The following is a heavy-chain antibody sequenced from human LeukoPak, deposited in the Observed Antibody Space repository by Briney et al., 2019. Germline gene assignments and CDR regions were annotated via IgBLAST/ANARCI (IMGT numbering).Heavy chain of an antibody. Sequence: ASVKVSCKASGYTFTSYDINWVRQATGQGLEWMGWMNPNSGNTGYAQKFQGRVTMTRNTSISTAYMELSSLRSEDTAVYYCARVPSGSYGRSWFDPWGQRTLVTVSS. CDR1: GYTFTSYD. D-gene: IGHD3-10*01. J-gene: IGHJ5*02. V-gene: IGHV1-8*01. CDR3: ARVPSGSYGRSWFDP. CDR2: MNPNSGNT.